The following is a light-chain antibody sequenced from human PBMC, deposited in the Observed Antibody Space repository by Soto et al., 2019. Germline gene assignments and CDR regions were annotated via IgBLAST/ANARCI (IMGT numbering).Light chain of an antibody. Sequence: QSALTQPASVSGSPGQSITISCTGTSRDIGNYNYVSWYQHHPGKAPKLMIYEVTSRPSGVSDRFSGSKSGMTASLTISGLQPEDESDYFCASYRSATTLVVFGNGPKLNVL. CDR2: EVT. V-gene: IGLV2-14*01. CDR3: ASYRSATTLVV. J-gene: IGLJ1*01. CDR1: SRDIGNYNY.